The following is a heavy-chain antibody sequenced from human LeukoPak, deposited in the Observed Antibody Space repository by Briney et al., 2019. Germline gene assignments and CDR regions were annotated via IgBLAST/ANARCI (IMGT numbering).Heavy chain of an antibody. V-gene: IGHV1-69*13. Sequence: SVKVSCKASGGTFSSYAISWVRQAPGQGLEWMVGIIPIFGTANYAQKFQGRVTITADESTSTAYMELSSLRSEDTAVYYCARDRPGQQLVPNWFDPWGQGTLVTVSS. CDR1: GGTFSSYA. CDR3: ARDRPGQQLVPNWFDP. D-gene: IGHD6-13*01. J-gene: IGHJ5*02. CDR2: IIPIFGTA.